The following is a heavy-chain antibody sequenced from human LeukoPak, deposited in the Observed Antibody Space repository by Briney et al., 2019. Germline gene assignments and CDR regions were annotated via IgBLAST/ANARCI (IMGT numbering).Heavy chain of an antibody. CDR2: INHSGST. CDR3: ASRYYYDSSGYYLNH. CDR1: GGSFSGYY. J-gene: IGHJ4*02. D-gene: IGHD3-22*01. V-gene: IGHV4-34*01. Sequence: PSETLSLTCAVYGGSFSGYYWNWIRQPPGKGLEWIGEINHSGSTNYNPSLKSRVTISVDTSKNQFSLKLSSVTAADTAVYYCASRYYYDSSGYYLNHWGQGTLVTVSS.